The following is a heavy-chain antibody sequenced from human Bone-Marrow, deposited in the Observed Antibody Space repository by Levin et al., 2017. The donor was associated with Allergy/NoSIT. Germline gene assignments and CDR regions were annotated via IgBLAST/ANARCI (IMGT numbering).Heavy chain of an antibody. Sequence: QTGGSLRLSCVASGFTFKSYAVHWVRQAPGKGLEWVAVISYDGSETYYSDSVKGRFTISRDNSKNTLFLQMNGLRPEDTGIYYCARGARDPHCTSGACYFVDNWGQGTLVTVSS. J-gene: IGHJ4*02. CDR2: ISYDGSET. CDR1: GFTFKSYA. CDR3: ARGARDPHCTSGACYFVDN. D-gene: IGHD2-8*01. V-gene: IGHV3-30*01.